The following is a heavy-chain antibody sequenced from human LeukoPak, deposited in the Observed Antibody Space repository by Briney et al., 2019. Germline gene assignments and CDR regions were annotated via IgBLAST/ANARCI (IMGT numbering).Heavy chain of an antibody. CDR2: IRYDGSNK. CDR1: GFTFSSYG. D-gene: IGHD5-18*01. CDR3: AKDLGCSYGYAGVDY. V-gene: IGHV3-30*02. J-gene: IGHJ4*02. Sequence: GGSLRLSCAASGFTFSSYGMHWARQAPGKGLEWVAFIRYDGSNKYYADSVKGRFTISRDNSKNTLYLQMNSLRAEDTAVYYCAKDLGCSYGYAGVDYWGQGTLVTVSS.